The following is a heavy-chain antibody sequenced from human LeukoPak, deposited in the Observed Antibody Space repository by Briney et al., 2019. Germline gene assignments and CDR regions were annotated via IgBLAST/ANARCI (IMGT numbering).Heavy chain of an antibody. J-gene: IGHJ4*02. CDR1: GFTSSSYD. CDR3: ARGYSSSWYDY. CDR2: IGTAGDT. D-gene: IGHD6-13*01. Sequence: GGSLRLSCAASGFTSSSYDMHWVRQATGKGLEWVSAIGTAGDTYYPGSVKGRFTISRENAKNSLYLQMNSLRAGDTAVYYCARGYSSSWYDYWGQGTLVTVSS. V-gene: IGHV3-13*01.